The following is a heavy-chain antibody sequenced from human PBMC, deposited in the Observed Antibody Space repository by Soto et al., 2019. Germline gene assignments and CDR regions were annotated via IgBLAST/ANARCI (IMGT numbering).Heavy chain of an antibody. CDR3: ARDSDGSGSYYNPGGMDV. Sequence: SVKVSCKASGGTFSSYAISWVRQAPGQGLEWMGGIIPIFGTANYAQKFRGRVTITADESTSTAYMELSSLRSEDTAVYYCARDSDGSGSYYNPGGMDVWGQGTTVTVSS. J-gene: IGHJ6*02. D-gene: IGHD3-10*01. CDR1: GGTFSSYA. CDR2: IIPIFGTA. V-gene: IGHV1-69*13.